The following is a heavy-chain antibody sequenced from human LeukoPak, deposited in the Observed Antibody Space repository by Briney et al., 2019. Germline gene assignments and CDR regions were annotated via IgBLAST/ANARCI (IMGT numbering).Heavy chain of an antibody. D-gene: IGHD2-2*01. CDR2: ISSSSSYI. CDR3: ACSSNPTGNFDY. CDR1: GFTFSSYS. Sequence: GGSLRLSCAASGFTFSSYSMNWVRQAPGKGLEWVSSISSSSSYIYYADSVKGRFTISRDNSKNTLYLQMNSLRAEDTAVYYCACSSNPTGNFDYWGQGTLVTVSS. V-gene: IGHV3-21*04. J-gene: IGHJ4*02.